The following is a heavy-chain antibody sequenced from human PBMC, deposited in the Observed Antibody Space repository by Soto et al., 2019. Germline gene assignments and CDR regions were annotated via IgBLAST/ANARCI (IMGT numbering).Heavy chain of an antibody. CDR1: EYSFTSYW. D-gene: IGHD3-10*01. CDR3: CAYYYGSGSYYKEFDY. V-gene: IGHV5-51*01. Sequence: DSQKSSCKGSEYSFTSYWIGWVRPKPGKGLEGMGIIDPGDSATRYSPSFQGQVTISADKSLSTAYLQWSSLKASDTAMYYCCAYYYGSGSYYKEFDYWGQGTLV. CDR2: IDPGDSAT. J-gene: IGHJ4*02.